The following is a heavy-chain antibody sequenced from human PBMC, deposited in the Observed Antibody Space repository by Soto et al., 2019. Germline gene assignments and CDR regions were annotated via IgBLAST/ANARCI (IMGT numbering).Heavy chain of an antibody. D-gene: IGHD6-6*01. CDR1: GGTFSSYA. Sequence: QVQLVQSGAEVKKPGSSVKVSCKASGGTFSSYAISWVRQAPGQGLEWMGGIIPIFGTANYAQKFQGRVTITADXFTXTXFMELSSLRSEDTAVYYCASPFYSSSSGDYYYGMDVWGQGTTVTVSS. V-gene: IGHV1-69*12. J-gene: IGHJ6*02. CDR3: ASPFYSSSSGDYYYGMDV. CDR2: IIPIFGTA.